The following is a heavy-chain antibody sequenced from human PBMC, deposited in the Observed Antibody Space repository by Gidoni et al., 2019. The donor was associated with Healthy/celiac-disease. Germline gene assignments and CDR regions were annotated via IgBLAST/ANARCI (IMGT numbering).Heavy chain of an antibody. J-gene: IGHJ6*03. D-gene: IGHD2-15*01. Sequence: EVQLVAPGGGLVKPGGSLRLFCAASGFTFSNAWMSWVRQAPGKGLEWVGRIKSKTDGGTTDYAAPVKGRFTISRDDSKNTLYLQMNSLKTEDTAVYYCTTEGREKGYMDVWGKGTTVTVSS. V-gene: IGHV3-15*01. CDR1: GFTFSNAW. CDR3: TTEGREKGYMDV. CDR2: IKSKTDGGTT.